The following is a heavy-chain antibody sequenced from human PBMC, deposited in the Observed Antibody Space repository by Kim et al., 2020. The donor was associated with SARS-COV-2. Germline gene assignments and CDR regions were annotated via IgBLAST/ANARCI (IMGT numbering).Heavy chain of an antibody. CDR1: GFTFTNAW. Sequence: GGSLRLSCAASGFTFTNAWMAWVRQAPGKGLEWVGRIKSKTDGGTIDYAAPVKGRFTISRDDSKSTLYLQMNSLKTEDTALYYCTTGGRPVGATPFDYWGQGTLVTVSS. J-gene: IGHJ4*02. D-gene: IGHD1-26*01. CDR3: TTGGRPVGATPFDY. CDR2: IKSKTDGGTI. V-gene: IGHV3-15*01.